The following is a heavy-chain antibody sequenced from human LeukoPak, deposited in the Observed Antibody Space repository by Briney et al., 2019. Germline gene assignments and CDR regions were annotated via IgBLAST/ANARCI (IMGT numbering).Heavy chain of an antibody. Sequence: GGSLRLSCAASGFTFSSYAMSWVRQAPGKGLERVSAISGSGGSTYYADSVKGRFTISRDNSKNTLYLQMNSLRAEDTAVYYCAKDQLLWFGEPTVGAFDIWGQGTMVTVSS. CDR1: GFTFSSYA. J-gene: IGHJ3*02. CDR3: AKDQLLWFGEPTVGAFDI. V-gene: IGHV3-23*01. CDR2: ISGSGGST. D-gene: IGHD3-10*01.